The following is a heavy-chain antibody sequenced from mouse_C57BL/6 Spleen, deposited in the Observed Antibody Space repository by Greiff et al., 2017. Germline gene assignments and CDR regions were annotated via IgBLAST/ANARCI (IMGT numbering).Heavy chain of an antibody. Sequence: QVQLKESGAELVRPGSSVKLSCKASGYTFTSYWMHWVKQRPIQGLEWIGNIDPSDSEPHYNQKFKDKATLTVDKSSSTAYMQLSSLTSEDSAVYYCARRAGTDYARDYWGQGTSVTVSS. CDR2: IDPSDSEP. V-gene: IGHV1-52*01. CDR1: GYTFTSYW. J-gene: IGHJ4*01. CDR3: ARRAGTDYARDY. D-gene: IGHD3-3*01.